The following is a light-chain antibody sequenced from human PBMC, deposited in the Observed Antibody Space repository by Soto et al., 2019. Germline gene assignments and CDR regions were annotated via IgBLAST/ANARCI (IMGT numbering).Light chain of an antibody. V-gene: IGKV3-20*01. CDR2: DAS. Sequence: EIVLTQSPGTLSLSPGERATLSCRASQSVSSSLAWYQQKAGQAPRLLIYDASSRATGIPDRFSGSGSGTDFARAISRLEPEDFAVYHCQQYGRSPRTFGQGTKVELK. J-gene: IGKJ1*01. CDR1: QSVSSS. CDR3: QQYGRSPRT.